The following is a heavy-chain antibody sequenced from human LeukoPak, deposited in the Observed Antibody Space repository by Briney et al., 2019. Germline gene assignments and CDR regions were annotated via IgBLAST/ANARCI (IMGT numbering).Heavy chain of an antibody. Sequence: PGGSLRLSCAASGFTFSNAWMSWVPQAPGKGLEWVGRIKSKTDGGTTDYAAPVKGRFTISRDDSKNTLYLQMNSLKTEDTAVYYCTTDPHDYGDSYLDYWGQGTLVTVSS. CDR2: IKSKTDGGTT. CDR3: TTDPHDYGDSYLDY. J-gene: IGHJ4*02. D-gene: IGHD4-17*01. CDR1: GFTFSNAW. V-gene: IGHV3-15*01.